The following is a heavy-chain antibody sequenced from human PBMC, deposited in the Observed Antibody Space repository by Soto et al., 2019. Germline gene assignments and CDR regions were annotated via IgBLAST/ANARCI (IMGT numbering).Heavy chain of an antibody. CDR3: ARDSTTMVTGFDN. CDR2: VDPTGSRT. CDR1: GYIFSHYF. D-gene: IGHD2-15*01. V-gene: IGHV1-46*01. J-gene: IGHJ4*02. Sequence: XSVKVSCKASGYIFSHYFIHCVRQAPGQGLEWMAIVDPTGSRTSHAHKFQGRVTLTRDASTGTVYLELNRLTSEDTALYYCARDSTTMVTGFDNWGRGNLVTVSS.